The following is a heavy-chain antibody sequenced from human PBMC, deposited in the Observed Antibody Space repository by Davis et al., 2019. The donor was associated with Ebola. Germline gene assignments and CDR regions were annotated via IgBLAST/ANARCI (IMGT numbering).Heavy chain of an antibody. CDR3: ARMVEYYDSSGYYDNWFDP. Sequence: AASVKVSCKASGGTFSSYAISWVRQAPGQGLEWMGGIIPIFGTANYAQKFQGRVTITADKSTSTAYMELSSLRSEDTAVYYCARMVEYYDSSGYYDNWFDPWGQGTLVTVSS. J-gene: IGHJ5*02. V-gene: IGHV1-69*06. D-gene: IGHD3-22*01. CDR2: IIPIFGTA. CDR1: GGTFSSYA.